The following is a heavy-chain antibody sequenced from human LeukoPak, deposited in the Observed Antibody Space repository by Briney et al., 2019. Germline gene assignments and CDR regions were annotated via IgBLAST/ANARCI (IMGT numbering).Heavy chain of an antibody. Sequence: GGSLRLSCAASGFTFSSYAMSWVRQAPGKGLEWVSAISGSGGSTYYADSVKGRFTISRDNSKNTLYLQMNSLRAEDTAVYYCAKDQLLWFGELLPPGGFDYWGQGTLVTVSS. D-gene: IGHD3-10*01. CDR2: ISGSGGST. CDR1: GFTFSSYA. V-gene: IGHV3-23*01. CDR3: AKDQLLWFGELLPPGGFDY. J-gene: IGHJ4*02.